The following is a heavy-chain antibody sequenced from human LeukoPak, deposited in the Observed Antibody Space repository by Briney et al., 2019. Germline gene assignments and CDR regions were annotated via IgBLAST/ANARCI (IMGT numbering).Heavy chain of an antibody. CDR2: ISYDGSNK. CDR1: GFTFSSYA. J-gene: IGHJ5*02. CDR3: ARGGYCTNGVCYNNWFDP. D-gene: IGHD2-8*01. Sequence: GGSPRLSCAASGFTFSSYAMHWVRQAPGKGLEWVAVISYDGSNKYYADSVKGRFTISRDNSKNTLYLQMNSLRAEDTAVYYCARGGYCTNGVCYNNWFDPWGQGTLVTVSS. V-gene: IGHV3-30*04.